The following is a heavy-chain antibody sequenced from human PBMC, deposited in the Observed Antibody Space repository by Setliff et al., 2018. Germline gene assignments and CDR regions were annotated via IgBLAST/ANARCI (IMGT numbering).Heavy chain of an antibody. Sequence: RASVKVSCKASGGTFSIYTISWVRQAPGQGLEWMGGIIPVFGTAGYAQKFQGRVTITADKSTSTAYMELSSLRSEDTAVYYCARSHSSSWSGTAVWGQGTMVTVSS. CDR2: IIPVFGTA. V-gene: IGHV1-69*06. D-gene: IGHD6-13*01. J-gene: IGHJ3*01. CDR3: ARSHSSSWSGTAV. CDR1: GGTFSIYT.